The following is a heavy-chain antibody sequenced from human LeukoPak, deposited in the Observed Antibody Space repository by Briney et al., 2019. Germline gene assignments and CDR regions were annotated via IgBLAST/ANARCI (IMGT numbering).Heavy chain of an antibody. CDR2: IYYSGST. Sequence: SETLSLTCTVSGGSISSGDYYWSWIRQPPGKGLEWIGYIYYSGSTYYNPSFKSRVTISVDTSKNQFSLKLSSVTAADTAVYYCAVNEDYDSPDRMDVWGQGTTVTVSS. J-gene: IGHJ6*02. V-gene: IGHV4-30-4*01. CDR1: GGSISSGDYY. D-gene: IGHD3-22*01. CDR3: AVNEDYDSPDRMDV.